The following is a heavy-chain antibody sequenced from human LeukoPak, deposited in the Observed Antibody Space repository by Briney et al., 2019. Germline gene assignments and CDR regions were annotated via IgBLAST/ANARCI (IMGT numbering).Heavy chain of an antibody. CDR1: GFTFDDYA. D-gene: IGHD4-17*01. V-gene: IGHV3-9*01. CDR2: ISWNSGSI. CDR3: AKADYGDYPRYYYYGMDV. Sequence: GRSLRLSCAASGFTFDDYAMHWVRQAPGKGLEWDSGISWNSGSIGYADSVKGRFTISRDNAKSSLYLQMNSLRAEDTALYYCAKADYGDYPRYYYYGMDVWGQGTTVTVSS. J-gene: IGHJ6*02.